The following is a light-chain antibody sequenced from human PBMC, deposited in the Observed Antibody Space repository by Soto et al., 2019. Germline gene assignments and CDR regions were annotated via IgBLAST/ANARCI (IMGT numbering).Light chain of an antibody. CDR2: KAS. J-gene: IGKJ1*01. CDR3: QQYNTHPWT. V-gene: IGKV1-5*03. Sequence: DIQMTQSPSTLSASVGDRVTITCRASQYISTWLAWYHQKPGKAPKLLIYKASSLQSGVPSRFSGSGSGTEFTLTISSLQPDDFATYYCQQYNTHPWTFGQGTKVEIK. CDR1: QYISTW.